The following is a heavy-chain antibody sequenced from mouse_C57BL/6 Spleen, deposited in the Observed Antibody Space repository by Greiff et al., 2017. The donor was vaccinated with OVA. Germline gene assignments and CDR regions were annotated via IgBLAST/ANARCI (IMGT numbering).Heavy chain of an antibody. J-gene: IGHJ4*01. CDR2: IDPSDSYT. V-gene: IGHV1-69*01. Sequence: QVQLQQPGAELVMPGASVKLSCKASGYTFTSYWMHWVKQRPGQGLEWIGEIDPSDSYTNYNHKFKGKSTLTVDKSSSTAYMQLSSLTSEDSAVYYCAYGRDYAMDYWGQGTSVTVSS. D-gene: IGHD1-1*01. CDR3: AYGRDYAMDY. CDR1: GYTFTSYW.